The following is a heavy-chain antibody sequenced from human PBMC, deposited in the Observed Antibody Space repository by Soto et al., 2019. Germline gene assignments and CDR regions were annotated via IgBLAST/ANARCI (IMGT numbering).Heavy chain of an antibody. CDR2: IIGSGGST. D-gene: IGHD6-6*01. V-gene: IGHV3-23*01. CDR1: GFTFSSYA. J-gene: IGHJ4*02. CDR3: ASHTPVSQPEYDY. Sequence: EVQLLESGGGLVQPGGSLRLSCAASGFTFSSYAMSWVRQAPGKGLEWGSAIIGSGGSTYYADSVQGRCTISRDNSKNTLYLQMNSRRAEDTAVYYCASHTPVSQPEYDYWGQGTLVTVSS.